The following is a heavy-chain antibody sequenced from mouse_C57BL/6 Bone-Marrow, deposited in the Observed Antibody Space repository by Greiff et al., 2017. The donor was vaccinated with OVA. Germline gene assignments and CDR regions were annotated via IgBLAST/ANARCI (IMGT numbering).Heavy chain of an antibody. CDR1: GYTFTSYG. D-gene: IGHD2-3*01. CDR2: IYPRSGNT. Sequence: QVQLQQSGAELARPGASVKLSCKASGYTFTSYGIRWVKQRTGQGLEWIGEIYPRSGNTNYNEKFKGKATLTADKSSSTAYLELRSLTSEDSAVAFGEREDGYSESFDYWGRGTTLTVSA. J-gene: IGHJ2*01. CDR3: EREDGYSESFDY. V-gene: IGHV1-81*01.